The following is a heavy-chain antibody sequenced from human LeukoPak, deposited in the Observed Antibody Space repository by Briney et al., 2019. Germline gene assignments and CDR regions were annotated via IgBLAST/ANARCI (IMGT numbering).Heavy chain of an antibody. CDR2: INPNSGGT. Sequence: GASVKVSCKASGYTFTAYYMLWVRQAPGQGLEWIGWINPNSGGTNYAQKFQGRVTMTRDTSISTAYMELSSLRSDDTAVYYCARDRNYSPDYWGQETLVTVSS. J-gene: IGHJ4*02. CDR3: ARDRNYSPDY. CDR1: GYTFTAYY. D-gene: IGHD2-15*01. V-gene: IGHV1-2*02.